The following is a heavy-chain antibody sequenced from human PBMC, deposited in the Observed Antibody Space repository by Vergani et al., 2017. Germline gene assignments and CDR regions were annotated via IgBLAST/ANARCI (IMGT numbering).Heavy chain of an antibody. CDR2: ISGSGGRA. V-gene: IGHV3-23*01. D-gene: IGHD1-26*01. CDR1: GFTFSSYG. CDR3: ARDVLPWDGHYFEY. J-gene: IGHJ4*02. Sequence: ELQLMESGGGVVQPGGSLRLSCAASGFTFSSYGMYWVRQAPGKGLEWVSVISGSGGRAKYADSVKGRFTVSGDNSKKSLYLKLNRVRAEDTAVYYFARDVLPWDGHYFEYWGQGTLVTVSS.